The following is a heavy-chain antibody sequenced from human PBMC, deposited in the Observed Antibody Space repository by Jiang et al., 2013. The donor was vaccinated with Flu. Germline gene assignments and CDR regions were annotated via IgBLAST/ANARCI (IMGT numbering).Heavy chain of an antibody. CDR2: IWYDGSNK. D-gene: IGHD3-22*01. CDR1: GFTFSSYG. CDR3: ARDLKGGDYYDSSGSSLPRAYYYYYYGMDV. J-gene: IGHJ6*01. V-gene: IGHV3-33*08. Sequence: VQLVESGGGVVQPGRSLRLSCAASGFTFSSYGMHWVRQAPGKGLEWVAVIWYDGSNKYYADSVKGRFTISRDNSKNTLYLQMNSLRAEDTAVYYCARDLKGGDYYDSSGSSLPRAYYYYYYGMDV.